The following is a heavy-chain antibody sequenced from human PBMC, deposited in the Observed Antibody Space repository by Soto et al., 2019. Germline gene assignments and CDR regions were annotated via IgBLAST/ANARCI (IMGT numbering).Heavy chain of an antibody. CDR2: ISGSGGST. J-gene: IGHJ4*02. V-gene: IGHV3-23*01. CDR3: ARGPTDYHDNSGNYFLDY. D-gene: IGHD3-22*01. CDR1: GFTFSSYA. Sequence: EVQLLESGGDLVQPGGSLRLSCAASGFTFSSYAMSWVRQAPGKGLEWVSGISGSGGSTYYVDSVKGRFTISRDNSKNTLYLQMNSLRAEDTAVYYCARGPTDYHDNSGNYFLDYWGQGTLVTVSS.